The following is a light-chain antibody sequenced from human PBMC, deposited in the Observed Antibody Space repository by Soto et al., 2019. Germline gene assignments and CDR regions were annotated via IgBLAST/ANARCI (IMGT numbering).Light chain of an antibody. J-gene: IGLJ1*01. CDR3: CSYVGSYIYV. Sequence: QSVLTQPPSVSGAPGQTVTISCTGSSSNIGANYDVHWYQQRPGTAPKLLIFGNNNRPSGVPDRFSGSKSGTSASLAITGLQAEDEADYYCCSYVGSYIYVFGTGTKVTVL. V-gene: IGLV1-40*01. CDR2: GNN. CDR1: SSNIGANYD.